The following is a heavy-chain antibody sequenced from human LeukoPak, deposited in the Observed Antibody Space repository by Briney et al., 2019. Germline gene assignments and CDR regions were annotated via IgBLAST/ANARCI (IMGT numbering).Heavy chain of an antibody. V-gene: IGHV4-39*01. CDR3: ARHQLGRPFDY. D-gene: IGHD7-27*01. CDR2: IYYSGST. Sequence: SETLSLTCTVSGGSISSSSYYWGWIRQPPGKGLEWIGSIYYSGSTYYNPSLKSRVTISVDTSKNQFSLKLSSVTAADTAVYYCARHQLGRPFDYWGQGTLVTVSS. CDR1: GGSISSSSYY. J-gene: IGHJ4*02.